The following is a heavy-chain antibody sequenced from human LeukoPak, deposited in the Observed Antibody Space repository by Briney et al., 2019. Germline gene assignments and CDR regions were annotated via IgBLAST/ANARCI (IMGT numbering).Heavy chain of an antibody. Sequence: GGSLRLSCAASGFTFSSYAMSWVRQAPGKGLEWVSVISGSGGSTYYADSVKGRFIISRDNSKNTLYLQMNSLRAEDTAVYYCPKGNSSGWPYYFDYWGQGTLVTVSS. CDR2: ISGSGGST. J-gene: IGHJ4*02. CDR1: GFTFSSYA. CDR3: PKGNSSGWPYYFDY. D-gene: IGHD6-19*01. V-gene: IGHV3-23*01.